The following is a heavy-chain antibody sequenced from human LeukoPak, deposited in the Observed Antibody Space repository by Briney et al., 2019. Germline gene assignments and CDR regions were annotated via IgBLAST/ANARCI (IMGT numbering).Heavy chain of an antibody. Sequence: SETLSLTCAVYGGSFSGYYWSWIRQPPGKGLEWIGEINHSGSTNYNPSLKSRVTISVDTSKNQFSLKLSSVTAADTAVYYCARHYSSSWYGDYWGQGTLVTVSS. CDR3: ARHYSSSWYGDY. D-gene: IGHD6-13*01. CDR2: INHSGST. CDR1: GGSFSGYY. V-gene: IGHV4-34*01. J-gene: IGHJ4*02.